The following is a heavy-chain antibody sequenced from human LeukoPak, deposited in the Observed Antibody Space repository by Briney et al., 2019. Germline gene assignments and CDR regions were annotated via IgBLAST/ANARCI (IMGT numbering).Heavy chain of an antibody. Sequence: GGSLRLSCAASGFTVSSNYMSWVRQAPGKGLEWVSVIYSGGSTYYADSVKGRFTISRDKSKNTLYLQMNSLRAEDTAVYYCARGSGYCSGGSCYFPPYYYYYMDVWGKGTTVTVSS. CDR1: GFTVSSNY. J-gene: IGHJ6*03. CDR2: IYSGGST. V-gene: IGHV3-66*02. D-gene: IGHD2-15*01. CDR3: ARGSGYCSGGSCYFPPYYYYYMDV.